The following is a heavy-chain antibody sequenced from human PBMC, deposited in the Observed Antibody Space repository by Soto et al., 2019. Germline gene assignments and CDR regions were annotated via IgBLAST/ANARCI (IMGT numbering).Heavy chain of an antibody. CDR3: ARKWLSAFDI. V-gene: IGHV1-18*01. J-gene: IGHJ3*02. CDR2: ISAYNGNT. CDR1: GYTFTSYG. D-gene: IGHD3-22*01. Sequence: ASVKVSCQASGYTFTSYGIRRVRQAPGQGLEWMGWISAYNGNTNYAQKLQGRVTMTTDTSTSTAYMELRSLRSDDTAVYYCARKWLSAFDIWGQGTMVTVSS.